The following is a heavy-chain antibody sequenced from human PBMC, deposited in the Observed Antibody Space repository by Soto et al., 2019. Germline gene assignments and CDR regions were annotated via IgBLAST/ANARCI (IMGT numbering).Heavy chain of an antibody. Sequence: SETLSLTCTVSGGSISSYYWSWIRQPPGKGLEWIGYIYYSGSTNYNPSLKSRVTRSVDTSKNQFSLKLSSVTAADTAVYYCARNGNYYDSSGYALYYYYGMDVCGQGTTGTV. V-gene: IGHV4-59*01. CDR3: ARNGNYYDSSGYALYYYYGMDV. CDR1: GGSISSYY. D-gene: IGHD3-22*01. CDR2: IYYSGST. J-gene: IGHJ6*02.